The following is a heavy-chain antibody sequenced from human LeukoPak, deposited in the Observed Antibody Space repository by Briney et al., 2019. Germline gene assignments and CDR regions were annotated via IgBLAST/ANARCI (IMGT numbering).Heavy chain of an antibody. J-gene: IGHJ3*02. Sequence: GESLKISCKGSGYSFTSYWIGWVRQMPGKGLEWMGIIYPGDSDSRYSPSFQGQVTISADNSISTAYLQWSSLKASDTAMYYCARPRRDYYDSSGYPYAFDIWGQGTMVTVSS. CDR1: GYSFTSYW. CDR2: IYPGDSDS. CDR3: ARPRRDYYDSSGYPYAFDI. V-gene: IGHV5-51*01. D-gene: IGHD3-22*01.